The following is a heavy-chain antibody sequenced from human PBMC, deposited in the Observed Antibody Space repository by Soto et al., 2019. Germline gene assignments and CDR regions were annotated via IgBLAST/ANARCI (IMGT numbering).Heavy chain of an antibody. Sequence: QVQLVESGGGVVQPGRSLRLSCAASGFTFSRHAMHWVRQAPGKGLEWVAVISTDGRDKYHADSVKGRFTISRENSKNTLYLQMNSLRAEDTAVYYCAKDHDLAAAGYYFDYWGQGTLVTVSS. D-gene: IGHD6-13*01. CDR2: ISTDGRDK. V-gene: IGHV3-30*04. J-gene: IGHJ4*02. CDR3: AKDHDLAAAGYYFDY. CDR1: GFTFSRHA.